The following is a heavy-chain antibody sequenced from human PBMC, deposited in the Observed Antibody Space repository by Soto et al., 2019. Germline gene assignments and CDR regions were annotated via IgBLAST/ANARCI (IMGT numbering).Heavy chain of an antibody. Sequence: EVQLVESGGGLVQPGGSLRLSCAASGFSFSNYWIHWVRQAPGKGLVWVSRIKTDGSSTDYAASVKGRFTISRHNAKNTLYLQMNSLTGEDTAVYYCAKREGNTYGLFHWGQGTLVTVSS. J-gene: IGHJ4*02. CDR1: GFSFSNYW. CDR2: IKTDGSST. D-gene: IGHD5-18*01. CDR3: AKREGNTYGLFH. V-gene: IGHV3-74*01.